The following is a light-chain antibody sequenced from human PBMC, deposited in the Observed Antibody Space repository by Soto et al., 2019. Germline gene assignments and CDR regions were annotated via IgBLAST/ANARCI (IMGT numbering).Light chain of an antibody. Sequence: QSVLTQSPSVSGAPGQRVTISCTGSSSNLGSGYDVQWYQQLPGAAPKLLIYGNTNRPSGVPDRFSGSKSGTSASLAISGLQAEHEAEYFCQSYDNMVSPYNYVFGTGTKLTVL. V-gene: IGLV1-40*01. J-gene: IGLJ1*01. CDR1: SSNLGSGYD. CDR3: QSYDNMVSPYNYV. CDR2: GNT.